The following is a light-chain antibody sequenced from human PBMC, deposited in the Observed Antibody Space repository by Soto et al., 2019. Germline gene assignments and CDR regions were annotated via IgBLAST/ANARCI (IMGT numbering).Light chain of an antibody. J-gene: IGLJ1*01. Sequence: QTVVTQESSLTVSPGGTVTLTCGSSTGTVTSGYFPSWFQQKPGQAPRALIYGTSNRHSWTPARFSGSVLGGKAALTVSGVQPEDEAEYFCLLFYGGARDVFGPGTKLTVL. CDR1: TGTVTSGYF. CDR3: LLFYGGARDV. V-gene: IGLV7-43*01. CDR2: GTS.